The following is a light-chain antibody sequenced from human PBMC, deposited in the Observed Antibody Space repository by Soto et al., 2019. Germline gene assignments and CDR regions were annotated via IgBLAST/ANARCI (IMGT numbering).Light chain of an antibody. J-gene: IGKJ2*01. CDR1: QSIATW. CDR2: KAT. V-gene: IGKV1-5*03. Sequence: DIEMTQSPSTLSASVGDTVTITCRASQSIATWLAWYQQKPEKAPKLLIYKATNVQSGVTSRFSGSGSGTEFSLTISSLQPEDFAIYYCQQYNDYQYTFGQGTKLEIK. CDR3: QQYNDYQYT.